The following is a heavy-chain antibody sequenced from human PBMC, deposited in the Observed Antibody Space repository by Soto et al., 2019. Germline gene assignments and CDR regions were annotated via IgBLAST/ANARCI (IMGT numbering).Heavy chain of an antibody. V-gene: IGHV3-23*01. CDR3: AREVEYTSAFGISSSFDY. J-gene: IGHJ4*02. D-gene: IGHD6-19*01. CDR2: ISGSGGGT. Sequence: EVQLLESGGGLVQPGGSLRLFCAASGFTFSTFAMSWVRQAPGKGLEWVSAISGSGGGTYYADSVKGRFTISRDNSKNTLYLQMNSLRSEDTAVYYCAREVEYTSAFGISSSFDYWGQGTLVTVSS. CDR1: GFTFSTFA.